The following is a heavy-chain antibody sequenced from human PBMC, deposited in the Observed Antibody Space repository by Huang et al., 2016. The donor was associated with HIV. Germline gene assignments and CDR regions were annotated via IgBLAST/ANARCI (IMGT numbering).Heavy chain of an antibody. CDR1: GFTFTNYA. CDR3: ARSAVPGDGDWFDP. D-gene: IGHD6-19*01. CDR2: ISYDGRNK. V-gene: IGHV3-30*04. J-gene: IGHJ5*02. Sequence: QVQLVESGGGLVQPGRSLRLSCAASGFTFTNYALPWVRQAPGKVLEWVALISYDGRNKFYADSVKGRFTISRDNSKSTLYLLMNSLRVDDTALYYCARSAVPGDGDWFDPWGQGTLVTVSS.